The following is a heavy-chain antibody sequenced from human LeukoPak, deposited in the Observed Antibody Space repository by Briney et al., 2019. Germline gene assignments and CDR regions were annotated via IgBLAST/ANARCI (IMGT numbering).Heavy chain of an antibody. CDR1: GFIFSNHW. J-gene: IGHJ4*02. CDR2: IKQDGSEK. D-gene: IGHD3-10*01. V-gene: IGHV3-7*01. Sequence: GGSLRLSCSVSGFIFSNHWMSWVRQAPGKGLEWVANIKQDGSEKYYVDSVKGRFTISRDNAKKSLYLQMNSLRAEDTAVYYCAREKHYYGSVVDYWGQGTLVTVSS. CDR3: AREKHYYGSVVDY.